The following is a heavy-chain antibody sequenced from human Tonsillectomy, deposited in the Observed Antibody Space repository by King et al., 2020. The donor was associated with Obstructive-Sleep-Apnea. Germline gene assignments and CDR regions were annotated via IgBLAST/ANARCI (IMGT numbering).Heavy chain of an antibody. J-gene: IGHJ6*02. CDR3: ARGGETVYYYYGMDV. CDR1: GASVSSFY. D-gene: IGHD1-1*01. CDR2: IYSSGKT. Sequence: VQLQESGPGLVEPSETLSLTCTVSGASVSSFYWSWIRQPAGKGLEWIGRIYSSGKTDYNPSLKSRVTSSVDTSKNQFSLKVTTVTAADTAVYFCARGGETVYYYYGMDVWGQGTTVTVSS. V-gene: IGHV4-4*07.